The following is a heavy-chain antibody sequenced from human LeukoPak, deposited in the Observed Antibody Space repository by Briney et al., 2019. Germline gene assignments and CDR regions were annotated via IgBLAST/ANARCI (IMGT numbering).Heavy chain of an antibody. V-gene: IGHV4-59*01. D-gene: IGHD3-10*01. CDR1: GGSINSYY. J-gene: IGHJ4*02. CDR2: IYYSGST. Sequence: SETLSLTCTVSGGSINSYYWSWIRQPPGKGLEWIGYIYYSGSTNYNPSLKSRVTISVDTSKNQFSLKLSSVTAADTAVYYCASYFGGYFDYWGQGTLVTVSS. CDR3: ASYFGGYFDY.